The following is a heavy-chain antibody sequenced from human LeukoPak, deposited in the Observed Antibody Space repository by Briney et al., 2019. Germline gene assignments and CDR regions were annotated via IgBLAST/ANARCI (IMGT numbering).Heavy chain of an antibody. J-gene: IGHJ6*03. Sequence: SETLSLTCAVSGGSISSINWWSWVRQPPGKGLEWIGEIYHSGSTYYNPSLKSRVTISVDPSKNQFSLKLSSVTAADTAVYYCARDEPNYYYMDVWGKGTTVTVSS. CDR1: GGSISSINW. D-gene: IGHD1-14*01. V-gene: IGHV4-4*02. CDR3: ARDEPNYYYMDV. CDR2: IYHSGST.